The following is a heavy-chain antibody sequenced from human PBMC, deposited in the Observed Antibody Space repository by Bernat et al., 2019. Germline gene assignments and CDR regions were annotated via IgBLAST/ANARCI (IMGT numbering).Heavy chain of an antibody. Sequence: EVQLVESGGGLVQPGRSLRLSCAASGFTFDDYAMHWVRQAPGKGLEWVSGISWNSCSIGYADSVKGRFTISRDNAKNSLYLQMNSLRAEDTALYYCAKDIGYSGYFGMDVWGQGTTVTVSS. CDR3: AKDIGYSGYFGMDV. CDR1: GFTFDDYA. J-gene: IGHJ6*02. V-gene: IGHV3-9*01. CDR2: ISWNSCSI. D-gene: IGHD5-12*01.